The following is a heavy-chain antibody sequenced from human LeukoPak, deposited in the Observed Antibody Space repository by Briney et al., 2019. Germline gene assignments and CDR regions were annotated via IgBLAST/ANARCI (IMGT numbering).Heavy chain of an antibody. J-gene: IGHJ4*02. Sequence: GGSLRLSCAASGFAFSSNWMHWVRQTPGKGLVWVSRINSGGSGTSYAASVEGRFTISRDNVKNTLYLQMDSLRAEDTAVYYCARGRYYLDSWGQGTLVTVSS. CDR2: INSGGSGT. V-gene: IGHV3-74*01. CDR3: ARGRYYLDS. CDR1: GFAFSSNW. D-gene: IGHD4-17*01.